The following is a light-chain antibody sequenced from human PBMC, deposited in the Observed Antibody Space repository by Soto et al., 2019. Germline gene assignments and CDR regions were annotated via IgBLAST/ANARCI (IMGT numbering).Light chain of an antibody. V-gene: IGKV3-15*01. Sequence: EIVMTQSPATLSVSPGERATLSCRASQRVGRNVAWYQQKPGQAPRLLFSGASTRATDIPARFSASGSGTEFNLNITSLHSEDFAVYYCQQYNTWPRTFGQGTKV. CDR2: GAS. CDR1: QRVGRN. CDR3: QQYNTWPRT. J-gene: IGKJ1*01.